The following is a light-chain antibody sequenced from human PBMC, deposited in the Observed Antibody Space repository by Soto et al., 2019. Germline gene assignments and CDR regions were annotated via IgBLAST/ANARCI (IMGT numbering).Light chain of an antibody. V-gene: IGLV2-14*01. CDR3: SSYTVTTTLVV. CDR2: GVA. Sequence: QSALTQPASVSGSPGQSVTISCTGTSSDIGAFNYVSWYQHYPGKAPKLMIYGVANRPSGVSNRFSGSKSGNTASLTISGLQAEDEAAYYCSSYTVTTTLVVFGGGTKLTVL. CDR1: SSDIGAFNY. J-gene: IGLJ2*01.